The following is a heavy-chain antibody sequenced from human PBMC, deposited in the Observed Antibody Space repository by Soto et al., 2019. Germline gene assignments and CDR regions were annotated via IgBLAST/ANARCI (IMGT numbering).Heavy chain of an antibody. CDR1: GYKFADYN. J-gene: IGHJ4*02. Sequence: ASVKVSCKTSGYKFADYNMNWVRQATGRGLEWLGYMNSFSGGSDFAPKFQDRLTLTKNTSISTAYLELTNLRDDDTAVYYCARGSAFQRTGNSDFWGQGTPVTVSS. D-gene: IGHD6-19*01. CDR2: MNSFSGGS. V-gene: IGHV1-8*02. CDR3: ARGSAFQRTGNSDF.